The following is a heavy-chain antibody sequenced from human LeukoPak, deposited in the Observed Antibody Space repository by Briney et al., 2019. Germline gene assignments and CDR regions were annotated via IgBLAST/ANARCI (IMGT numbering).Heavy chain of an antibody. CDR3: ARASRWELLYYFDY. V-gene: IGHV3-11*06. Sequence: GGSLRLSCAASGFTFSDYYMSWIRQAPGKGLEWVSYISSSSSYTNYADSVKGRFTISRDNAKNSLYLQMNSLRAEDTAVYYCARASRWELLYYFDYWGQGTLVTVSS. CDR2: ISSSSSYT. J-gene: IGHJ4*02. CDR1: GFTFSDYY. D-gene: IGHD1-26*01.